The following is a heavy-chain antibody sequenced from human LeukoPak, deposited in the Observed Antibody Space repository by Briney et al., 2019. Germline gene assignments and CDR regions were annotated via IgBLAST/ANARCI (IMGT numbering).Heavy chain of an antibody. D-gene: IGHD6-19*01. Sequence: SETLSLTCTVSGGSVSSGSYYWSWIRQPPGKGLEWIGYIYYSGSTNYNPSLKSRVTISVDTSKNQFSLKLSSVTAADTAVYYCALLGREQWLVLDYWGQGTLVTVSS. CDR3: ALLGREQWLVLDY. J-gene: IGHJ4*02. CDR2: IYYSGST. V-gene: IGHV4-61*01. CDR1: GGSVSSGSYY.